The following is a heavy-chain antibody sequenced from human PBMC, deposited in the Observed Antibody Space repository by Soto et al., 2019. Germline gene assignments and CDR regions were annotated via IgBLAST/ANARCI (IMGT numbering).Heavy chain of an antibody. J-gene: IGHJ4*02. CDR1: GGSISGSY. CDR2: VYYTGST. V-gene: IGHV4-59*01. Sequence: QVQLQESGPGLVKPSETLSLTCSVSGGSISGSYWSWIRQSPGKGLEWLGYVYYTGSTNYSPSLRSRVSISVDTSKNEFSLRLSSVTAADTAVYFCARSVAVPGAHIDYWGQGTLVTVSS. D-gene: IGHD6-19*01. CDR3: ARSVAVPGAHIDY.